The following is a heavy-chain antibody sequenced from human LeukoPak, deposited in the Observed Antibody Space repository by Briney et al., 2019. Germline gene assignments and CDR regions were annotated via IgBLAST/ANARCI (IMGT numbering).Heavy chain of an antibody. CDR3: ARSPRSYYGSRSWIDY. J-gene: IGHJ4*02. CDR1: GGSISTTSYY. Sequence: SETLSLTCTVSGGSISTTSYYWGWIRQPPGKGREWNGSIYYIVTTYYNPSLKSRVTISVDASKNQFSLKVSSVTATDTAMYYCARSPRSYYGSRSWIDYWGQGTLVTVSS. D-gene: IGHD3-10*01. V-gene: IGHV4-39*01. CDR2: IYYIVTT.